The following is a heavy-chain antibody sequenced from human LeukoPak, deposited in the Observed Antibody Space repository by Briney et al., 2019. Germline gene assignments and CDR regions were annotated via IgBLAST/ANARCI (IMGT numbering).Heavy chain of an antibody. J-gene: IGHJ3*02. D-gene: IGHD6-19*01. CDR1: GFTFSSYE. V-gene: IGHV3-48*03. CDR2: ISSSGSTI. CDR3: ARPGAYSGGWYRYPRGAFDI. Sequence: GGSLRLSXAASGFTFSSYEMNWVRQAPGKGLEWVSYISSSGSTIYYADSVKGRFTISRDNAKNSLYLQMNSLRAEDTAVYYCARPGAYSGGWYRYPRGAFDIWGQGTMVTVSS.